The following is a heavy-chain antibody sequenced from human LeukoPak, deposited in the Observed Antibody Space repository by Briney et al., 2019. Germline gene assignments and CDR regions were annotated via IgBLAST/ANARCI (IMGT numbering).Heavy chain of an antibody. V-gene: IGHV3-74*01. CDR3: GRGGAVGGDH. J-gene: IGHJ4*02. Sequence: GGSLRLSCAASGFTFGYYWMHWVRQAPGKGLVWVSRISGDGSSTSYADSVKGRFTISRDNAKNTLYLQMNSLRDEDTAVYYCGRGGAVGGDHWRQGTLVTVSS. D-gene: IGHD6-19*01. CDR2: ISGDGSST. CDR1: GFTFGYYW.